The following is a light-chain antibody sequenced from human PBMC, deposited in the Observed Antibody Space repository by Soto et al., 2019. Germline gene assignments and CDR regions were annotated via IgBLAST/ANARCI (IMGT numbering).Light chain of an antibody. Sequence: QSALTQPASVSGSPGQSITISCAGTSSDIGAYNYVSWYQQHPDKAPKLMIYDVSNRPSGVSNRFSGSKSGNTASLTISGLQAEDEADYYCTSYADTNTPVFGGGTQLTVL. CDR2: DVS. CDR1: SSDIGAYNY. V-gene: IGLV2-14*03. J-gene: IGLJ2*01. CDR3: TSYADTNTPV.